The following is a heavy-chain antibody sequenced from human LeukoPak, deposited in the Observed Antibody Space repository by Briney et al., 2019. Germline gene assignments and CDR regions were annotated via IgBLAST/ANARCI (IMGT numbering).Heavy chain of an antibody. Sequence: SETLSLTCAVSGYSISSGYYWGWIRQPPGKGLEWIGSIYHSGSTYYNPSLKSRVTISVDTSKNQFSLKLSSVTAADAAVYYCARVESYSWNYTRYYYYYYMDVWGKGTTVTVSS. CDR1: GYSISSGYY. CDR2: IYHSGST. CDR3: ARVESYSWNYTRYYYYYYMDV. J-gene: IGHJ6*03. D-gene: IGHD1-7*01. V-gene: IGHV4-38-2*01.